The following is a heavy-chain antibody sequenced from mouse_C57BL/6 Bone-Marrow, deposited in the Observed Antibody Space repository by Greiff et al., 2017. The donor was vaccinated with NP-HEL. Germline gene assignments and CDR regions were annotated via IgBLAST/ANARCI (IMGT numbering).Heavy chain of an antibody. CDR1: GYSFTGYY. CDR2: INPSTGGT. CDR3: ARQIDGYYVLYWYFDV. J-gene: IGHJ1*03. V-gene: IGHV1-42*01. D-gene: IGHD2-3*01. Sequence: EVQLQQSGPELVKPGASVKISCKASGYSFTGYYMNWVKQSPEKSLEWIGEINPSTGGTTYNQKFKAKAPLTVDKSSSTAYMQLKSLTSEDSAVYYCARQIDGYYVLYWYFDVWGTGTTVTVSS.